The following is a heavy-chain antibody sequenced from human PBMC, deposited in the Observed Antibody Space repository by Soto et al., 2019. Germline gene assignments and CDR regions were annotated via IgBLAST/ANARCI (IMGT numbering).Heavy chain of an antibody. CDR1: GGSISSGGYY. J-gene: IGHJ4*02. V-gene: IGHV4-31*03. Sequence: SETLSLTCTVSGGSISSGGYYWIWIRQHPGKGLEWIGYIYYSGSTYYNPSLKSRVTISVDTSKNQFSLKLSSVTAADTAVYYCARRITMSLVWYWGQGTLVTVSS. CDR3: ARRITMSLVWY. D-gene: IGHD3-10*02. CDR2: IYYSGST.